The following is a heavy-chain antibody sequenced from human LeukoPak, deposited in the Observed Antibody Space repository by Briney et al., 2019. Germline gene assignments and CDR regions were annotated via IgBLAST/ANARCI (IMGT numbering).Heavy chain of an antibody. Sequence: WASVKVSCKASGYTFTGYYIHWVRQAPGQGLEWMGWINPNSGGTNYAQKFQGRVTMTRDTSISTAYMELSRLRSDDTAVYYCARASRGAVAGTGPWGQGTLVTASS. D-gene: IGHD6-19*01. CDR2: INPNSGGT. CDR3: ARASRGAVAGTGP. J-gene: IGHJ5*02. CDR1: GYTFTGYY. V-gene: IGHV1-2*02.